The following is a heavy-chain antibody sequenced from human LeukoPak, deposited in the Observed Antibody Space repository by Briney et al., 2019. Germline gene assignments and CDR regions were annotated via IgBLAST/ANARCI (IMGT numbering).Heavy chain of an antibody. V-gene: IGHV4-31*03. D-gene: IGHD7-27*01. CDR2: IYYSGNT. CDR1: GGSISSGGYY. Sequence: SETLSLTCTVSGGSISSGGYYWSWIRQHPGKGLEWIGYIYYSGNTYYNPSLKSRVTISVDTSKNQFSLKLSSVTAADTAVYHCARVTRGDYCFDYWGQGTLVTVSS. J-gene: IGHJ4*02. CDR3: ARVTRGDYCFDY.